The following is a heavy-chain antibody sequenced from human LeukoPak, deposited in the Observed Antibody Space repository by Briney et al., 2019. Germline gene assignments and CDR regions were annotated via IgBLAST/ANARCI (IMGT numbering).Heavy chain of an antibody. Sequence: GGSLRLSCAASGFTFSSYAMSWVRQAPGKGLEWVSAISGRGDSTSYADSVKGRFTTSRDASRNTLYLQMNSLRAEDTAVYYCANRGGSYWGQGTLVTVSS. V-gene: IGHV3-23*01. CDR3: ANRGGSY. CDR2: ISGRGDST. CDR1: GFTFSSYA. D-gene: IGHD2-15*01. J-gene: IGHJ4*02.